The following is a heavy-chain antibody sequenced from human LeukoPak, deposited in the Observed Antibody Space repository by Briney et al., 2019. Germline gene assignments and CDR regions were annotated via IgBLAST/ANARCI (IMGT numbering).Heavy chain of an antibody. D-gene: IGHD3-22*01. Sequence: SVMVSCKASGGTFSSYAISWVRQAPGQGLEWMGGIIPIFGTANYAQKFQGRVTITADKSTSTAYMELSSLRSEDTAVYYCARHYDSSGYWQFDYWGQGTLVTVSS. CDR3: ARHYDSSGYWQFDY. V-gene: IGHV1-69*06. CDR2: IIPIFGTA. CDR1: GGTFSSYA. J-gene: IGHJ4*02.